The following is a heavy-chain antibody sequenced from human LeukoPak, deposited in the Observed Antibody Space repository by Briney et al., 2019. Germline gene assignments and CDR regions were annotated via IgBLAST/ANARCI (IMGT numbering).Heavy chain of an antibody. CDR2: INHSGST. D-gene: IGHD2-15*01. CDR1: GGSFSGYY. CDR3: ARGRGYCSGGSCYYDY. V-gene: IGHV4-34*01. J-gene: IGHJ4*02. Sequence: SETLSLTCAVYGGSFSGYYWSWIRQPPGKGLEWIGEINHSGSTNYNPSLKSRVTISVDTSKNQFSLKLSSVTDADTAVYYCARGRGYCSGGSCYYDYWGQGTLVTVSS.